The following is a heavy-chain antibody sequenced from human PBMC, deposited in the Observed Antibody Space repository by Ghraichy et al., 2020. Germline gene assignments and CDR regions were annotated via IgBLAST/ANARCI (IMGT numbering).Heavy chain of an antibody. Sequence: GGSLRLSCATSGFNFDISWMTWVRQAPGKGLELVSSISSRGSTSYTDSVKGRFTISRDNAKNLVHLQMNSLKDEDTAIYYCARGYGSGRSYGWGQGTLVTVSS. CDR1: GFNFDISW. D-gene: IGHD3-10*01. V-gene: IGHV3-69-1*01. CDR2: ISSRGST. J-gene: IGHJ4*02. CDR3: ARGYGSGRSYG.